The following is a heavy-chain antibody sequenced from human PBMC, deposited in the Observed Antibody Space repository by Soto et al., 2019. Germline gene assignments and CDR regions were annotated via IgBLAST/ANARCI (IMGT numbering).Heavy chain of an antibody. CDR3: ARDVKGRGGSWNTTHGY. CDR1: GYTFTSYY. CDR2: INPSGGST. Sequence: ASVKVSCKASGYTFTSYYMHWVRQAPGQGLEWMGIINPSGGSTSYAQKFQGRVTMTRDTSTSTVYMELSSLRSEDTAVYYCARDVKGRGGSWNTTHGYWGQGTLVTVSS. V-gene: IGHV1-46*01. J-gene: IGHJ4*02. D-gene: IGHD2-15*01.